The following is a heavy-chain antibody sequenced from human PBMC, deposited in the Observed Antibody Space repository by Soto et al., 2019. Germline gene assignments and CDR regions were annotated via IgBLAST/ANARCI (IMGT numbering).Heavy chain of an antibody. Sequence: QVQLQESGPGLVKPSGTLSLTCAVSSSSISSSNWWSWVRQPPGKGLEWIGEIYHSGSTNYNPSLKSRVPISVDKSKNQFSLKLSSVTAADTAVYYCARGPSDCSGGSCYDHDAFDIWGQGTMVTVSS. CDR2: IYHSGST. J-gene: IGHJ3*02. D-gene: IGHD2-15*01. CDR1: SSSISSSNW. V-gene: IGHV4-4*02. CDR3: ARGPSDCSGGSCYDHDAFDI.